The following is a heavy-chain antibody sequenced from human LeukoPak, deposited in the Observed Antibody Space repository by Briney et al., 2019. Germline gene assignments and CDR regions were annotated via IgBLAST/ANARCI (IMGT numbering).Heavy chain of an antibody. CDR2: ISGSGSHA. V-gene: IGHV3-23*01. Sequence: PGGSLRFSCAASGFSFGGYAMGWTRQAPGQGLEWVSAISGSGSHAYYAESVKGRFTISRDNSKNTLYLQMHSLIAADTAVYYCGSGPVGTTVPWGQGTLVTVS. CDR3: GSGPVGTTVP. J-gene: IGHJ5*02. D-gene: IGHD1-1*01. CDR1: GFSFGGYA.